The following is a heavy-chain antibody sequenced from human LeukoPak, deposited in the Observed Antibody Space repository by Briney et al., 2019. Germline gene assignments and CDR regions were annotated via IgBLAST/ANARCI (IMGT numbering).Heavy chain of an antibody. D-gene: IGHD5-18*01. Sequence: PGGSLRLSCAASGFTVSSNYMSWVRQAPGKGLEWVSVIYSGGSTYYADSVKGRFTISRDNSKNTLYLQMNSLRAEDTAVYYCARVNAWIQLSYGMDVWGQGTTATVSS. V-gene: IGHV3-53*01. CDR2: IYSGGST. CDR3: ARVNAWIQLSYGMDV. CDR1: GFTVSSNY. J-gene: IGHJ6*02.